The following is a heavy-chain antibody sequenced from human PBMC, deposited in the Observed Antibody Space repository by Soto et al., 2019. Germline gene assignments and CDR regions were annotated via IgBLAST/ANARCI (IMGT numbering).Heavy chain of an antibody. V-gene: IGHV3-33*01. J-gene: IGHJ5*01. Sequence: WGSLRLSCGASGFRFSTYGMHWFRQAPGKGLEWVAVIWYDGTNKKYADSVKGRFTISRDNSKSTLYLQMNTLRAEDTGVYYCARTECDSSTSPSELVGDTTMDSWGHGT. CDR1: GFRFSTYG. CDR2: IWYDGTNK. D-gene: IGHD2-2*01. CDR3: ARTECDSSTSPSELVGDTTMDS.